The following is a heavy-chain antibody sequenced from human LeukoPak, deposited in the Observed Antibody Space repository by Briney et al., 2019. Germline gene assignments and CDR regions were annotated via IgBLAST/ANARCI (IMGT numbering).Heavy chain of an antibody. V-gene: IGHV4-31*03. CDR3: ARDLYYYDSSGYYLPRNYYYYGMDV. CDR1: GGSISSGGYY. J-gene: IGHJ6*02. CDR2: IYYSGST. D-gene: IGHD3-22*01. Sequence: PSQTLSLTCTVSGGSISSGGYYWSWIRQHPGKGLEWIGYIYYSGSTYYNPSLKSRVTISVDTSKNQFSLKLSSVTAADTAVYYCARDLYYYDSSGYYLPRNYYYYGMDVWGQGTTVTVSS.